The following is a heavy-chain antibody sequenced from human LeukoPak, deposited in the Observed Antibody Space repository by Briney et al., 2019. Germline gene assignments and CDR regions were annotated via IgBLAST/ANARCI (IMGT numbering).Heavy chain of an antibody. V-gene: IGHV4-31*03. CDR3: ARDSRSSWYGYYYGMDV. J-gene: IGHJ6*02. Sequence: SETLSLTCTVSGGSISSGGYYWSWIRQHPGKGLEWIGYIYYSGSTYYNPSLKSRVTISVDTSKNQFSLKLSSVTAADTAVYYCARDSRSSWYGYYYGMDVWGQGTTVTVSS. CDR1: GGSISSGGYY. CDR2: IYYSGST. D-gene: IGHD6-13*01.